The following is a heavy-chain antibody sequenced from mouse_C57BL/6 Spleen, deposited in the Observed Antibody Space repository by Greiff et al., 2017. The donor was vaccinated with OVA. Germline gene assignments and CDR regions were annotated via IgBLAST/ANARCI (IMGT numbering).Heavy chain of an antibody. CDR1: GYTFTSYW. V-gene: IGHV1-53*01. CDR3: ARSGTGTRYFDV. D-gene: IGHD4-1*01. J-gene: IGHJ1*03. Sequence: QVQLKQPGTELVKPGASVKLSCKASGYTFTSYWMHWVKQRPGQGLEWIGNINPSNGGTNYNEKFKSKATLTVDKSSSTAYMQLSSLTSEDSAVYYCARSGTGTRYFDVWGTGTTVTVSS. CDR2: INPSNGGT.